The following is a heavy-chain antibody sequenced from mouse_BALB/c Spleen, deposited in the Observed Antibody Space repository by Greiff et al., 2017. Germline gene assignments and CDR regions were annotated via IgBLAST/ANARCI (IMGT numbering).Heavy chain of an antibody. V-gene: IGHV1-9*01. CDR3: ARRGTTVPD. CDR1: GYSFSSYW. D-gene: IGHD1-1*01. J-gene: IGHJ2*01. CDR2: ILPGSGST. Sequence: QVQLKQSGAELMKPGASVKISCKATGYSFSSYWIEWVKQRPGHGLEWIGEILPGSGSTNYNEKFKGKATFTADTSSNTAYMQLSSLTSEDSAVYYCARRGTTVPDWGQGTTLTVSS.